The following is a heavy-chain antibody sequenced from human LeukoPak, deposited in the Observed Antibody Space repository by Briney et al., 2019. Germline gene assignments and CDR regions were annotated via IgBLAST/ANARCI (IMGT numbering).Heavy chain of an antibody. J-gene: IGHJ4*02. V-gene: IGHV3-74*01. CDR3: ARTREQWQVLDY. Sequence: GGSLRLSCAASGFTLSSYWMHWVRQAPGKGLVWVSRIKADGSYTNYADSVKGQFTISRDNSKNMFYLQMNSLRAEDTAVYYCARTREQWQVLDYWGQGTLVIVSS. CDR1: GFTLSSYW. CDR2: IKADGSYT. D-gene: IGHD6-19*01.